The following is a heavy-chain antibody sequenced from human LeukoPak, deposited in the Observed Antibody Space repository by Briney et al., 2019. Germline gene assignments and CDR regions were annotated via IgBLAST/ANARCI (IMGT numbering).Heavy chain of an antibody. CDR2: IYYSGST. J-gene: IGHJ3*02. D-gene: IGHD1-26*01. CDR1: GGSISSSGSY. CDR3: ARRGSYDTFDI. Sequence: SETLSLTCTVSGGSISSSGSYWGWIRQPPGKGLEWIGNIYYSGSTYYNPSLKSRVTISMDTSKNQFSLKLSSATAADTAVFYCARRGSYDTFDIWGQGTMVTVSS. V-gene: IGHV4-39*01.